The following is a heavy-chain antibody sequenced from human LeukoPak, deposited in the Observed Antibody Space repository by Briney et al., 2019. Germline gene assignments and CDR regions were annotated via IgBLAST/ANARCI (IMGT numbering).Heavy chain of an antibody. Sequence: SVKVSCKASGGTFSSYAISWVRQAPGQGLEWMGGSIPIFGTANYAQKFQGRVTITADESTSTAYMELSSLRSEDTAVYYCARDGDCSGGSCYSFDYWGQGTLVTVSS. V-gene: IGHV1-69*13. J-gene: IGHJ4*02. D-gene: IGHD2-15*01. CDR2: SIPIFGTA. CDR3: ARDGDCSGGSCYSFDY. CDR1: GGTFSSYA.